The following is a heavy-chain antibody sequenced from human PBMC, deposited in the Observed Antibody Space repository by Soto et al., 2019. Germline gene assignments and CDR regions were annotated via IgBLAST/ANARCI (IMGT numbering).Heavy chain of an antibody. CDR2: INHSGST. V-gene: IGHV4-34*01. CDR1: GGSFSGYY. Sequence: SETLSLTCAVYGGSFSGYYWSWIRQPPGKGLEWIGEINHSGSTNYNPSLKSRVTMSVDTSKNQFSLKLSSVTAADTAVYYCATRPFYPRGVKVGFDPWGQGTLVTVSS. J-gene: IGHJ5*02. CDR3: ATRPFYPRGVKVGFDP. D-gene: IGHD1-26*01.